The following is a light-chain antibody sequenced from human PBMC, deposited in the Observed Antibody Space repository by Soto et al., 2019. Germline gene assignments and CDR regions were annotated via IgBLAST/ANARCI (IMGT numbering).Light chain of an antibody. Sequence: DIQMTQSPSSLSSSVEDRVTHTCRASQGISNYLAWYQQKPGKVPKLMIYGASTLQSGVPSHFSGSGFGTDFTLTISSLQPEDVATYYCHEYNSAPFTFGPGTKVDIK. V-gene: IGKV1-27*01. J-gene: IGKJ3*01. CDR1: QGISNY. CDR3: HEYNSAPFT. CDR2: GAS.